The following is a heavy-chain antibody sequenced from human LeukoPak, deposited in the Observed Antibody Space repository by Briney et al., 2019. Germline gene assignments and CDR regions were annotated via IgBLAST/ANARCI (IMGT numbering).Heavy chain of an antibody. V-gene: IGHV3-7*01. J-gene: IGHJ6*02. D-gene: IGHD3-9*01. CDR3: ARDRWANLTGSENYYFYGMDV. CDR1: GFTFSSYW. Sequence: PGGSLRLSCAASGFTFSSYWMSWVRQAPGKGLEWVANIKQDGSEKTYVDSVKGRFTISRDNAKNSLYLQMNSLRAEDTAVYYCARDRWANLTGSENYYFYGMDVWGQGTTVTVSS. CDR2: IKQDGSEK.